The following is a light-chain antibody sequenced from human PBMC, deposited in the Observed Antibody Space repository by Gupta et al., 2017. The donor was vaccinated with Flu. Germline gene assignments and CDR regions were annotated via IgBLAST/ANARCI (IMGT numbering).Light chain of an antibody. J-gene: IGLJ1*01. CDR3: VVFHNRFYV. CDR2: YKSDSDK. V-gene: IGLV5-45*03. CDR1: SDINVAAYR. Sequence: QAVLTQPSSLSASPGASASLTCTLHSDINVAAYRIYWYQQKPGSPPQFLLRYKSDSDKQKASGVPSRFSGSKDASANAAILLISGLQSEDEADYYCVVFHNRFYVFGSGTKVTVL.